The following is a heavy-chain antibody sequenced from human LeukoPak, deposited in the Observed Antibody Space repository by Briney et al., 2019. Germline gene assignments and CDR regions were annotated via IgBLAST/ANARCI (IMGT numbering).Heavy chain of an antibody. V-gene: IGHV1-3*01. Sequence: ASVKVSCKASGYTFTSYAMHWVRQAPGQRLEWMGWINAGNGNTKYSQKFQGRVTTTRDTSASTAYMELSSLRSEDTAVYYCARCTTGSGSLYGMDVWGQGTTVTVSS. CDR1: GYTFTSYA. CDR2: INAGNGNT. D-gene: IGHD3-10*01. J-gene: IGHJ6*02. CDR3: ARCTTGSGSLYGMDV.